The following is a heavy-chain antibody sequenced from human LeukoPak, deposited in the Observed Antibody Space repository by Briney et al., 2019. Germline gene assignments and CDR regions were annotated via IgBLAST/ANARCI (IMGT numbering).Heavy chain of an antibody. D-gene: IGHD3-9*01. CDR3: ARGSDNYYYYQYMDV. CDR1: GFTFSAYW. Sequence: GGSLRLSCAASGFTFSAYWMTWVRQAPGKGLEWVANINEGGNVKFYVDSVRGRFTVSRDNAKNSLYLQITSLRAEDTAVYYCARGSDNYYYYQYMDVWGKGTTVTVSS. J-gene: IGHJ6*03. V-gene: IGHV3-7*01. CDR2: INEGGNVK.